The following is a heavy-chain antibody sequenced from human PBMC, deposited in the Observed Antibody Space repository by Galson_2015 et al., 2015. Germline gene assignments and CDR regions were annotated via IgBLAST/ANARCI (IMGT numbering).Heavy chain of an antibody. CDR3: ARGDGRLDAFDI. Sequence: SLRLSCAASGFTFSSYAMHWVRQAPGKGLEWVAVISYDGSNKYYADSVKGRFTISRDNSKNTLYLQMNSLRAEDTAVYYCARGDGRLDAFDIWGQGTMVTVSS. D-gene: IGHD1-26*01. V-gene: IGHV3-30*01. J-gene: IGHJ3*02. CDR2: ISYDGSNK. CDR1: GFTFSSYA.